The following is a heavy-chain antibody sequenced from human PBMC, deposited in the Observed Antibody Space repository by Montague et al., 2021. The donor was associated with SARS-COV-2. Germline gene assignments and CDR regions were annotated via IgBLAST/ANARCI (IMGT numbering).Heavy chain of an antibody. CDR3: ARWIVNSRSFDS. CDR2: TYYTTKWNN. D-gene: IGHD2-21*01. Sequence: CAISGDSVSRFGVGWNWIRQSPSRGLEWLGSTYYTTKWNNDYTISVNSRISISPDTSKNQFSLQLRSVTPEDTAVYYCARWIVNSRSFDSWGQGILVTVSS. V-gene: IGHV6-1*01. CDR1: GDSVSRFGVG. J-gene: IGHJ4*02.